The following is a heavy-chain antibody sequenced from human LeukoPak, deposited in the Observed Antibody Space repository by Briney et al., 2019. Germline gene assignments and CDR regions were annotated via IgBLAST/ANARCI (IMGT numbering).Heavy chain of an antibody. CDR2: IYYSGST. CDR3: SRHSYYYYGMDV. V-gene: IGHV4-59*01. J-gene: IGHJ6*02. CDR1: GGSISSYY. Sequence: SETLSLTCTVSGGSISSYYWSWIRQPPGKGLEWIGYIYYSGSTNYNPSLKSRVTISVDTSKNQFSLKLSSVTAADTAVYYCSRHSYYYYGMDVWGQGTTVTVSS.